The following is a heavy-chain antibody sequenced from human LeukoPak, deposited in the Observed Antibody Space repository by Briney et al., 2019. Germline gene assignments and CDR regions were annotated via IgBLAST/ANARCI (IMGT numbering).Heavy chain of an antibody. CDR1: GGSVSSGSYY. D-gene: IGHD6-6*01. CDR3: ASSSSYYCYYYYGMDV. Sequence: SETLSLTCTVSGGSVSSGSYYWSWIRQPPGKGLEWIGYIYYSGSTNYNPSLKSRVTISVDTSKNQFSLKLSSVTAADTAVYYCASSSSYYCYYYYGMDVWGQGTTVTVSS. V-gene: IGHV4-61*01. J-gene: IGHJ6*02. CDR2: IYYSGST.